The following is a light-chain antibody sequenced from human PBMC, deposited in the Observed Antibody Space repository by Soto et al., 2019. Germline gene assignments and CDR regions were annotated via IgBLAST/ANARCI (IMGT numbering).Light chain of an antibody. CDR1: QSVSSSY. V-gene: IGKV3-20*01. Sequence: EIVLTQSPGTLSLSPGERATLSCRASQSVSSSYLAWYQQKPGQAPRLLIYGASSRATGIPDRFSGSGSGTDFTLTISRLEPEDFAVYYCQHYGSSPQNFGQGTKLEIK. CDR2: GAS. CDR3: QHYGSSPQN. J-gene: IGKJ2*01.